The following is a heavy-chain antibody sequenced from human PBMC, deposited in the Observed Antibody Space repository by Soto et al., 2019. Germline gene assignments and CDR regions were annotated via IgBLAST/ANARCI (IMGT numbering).Heavy chain of an antibody. Sequence: ASVKVSCKASGYTFTSYGISWVRQAPGQGLEWMGWISAYNGNTNYAQKLQGRVTMTTNTSTSTAYMELISLRSVDTAVYYCACRGYTAYDSSDYWGQGTLVTVSS. V-gene: IGHV1-18*01. CDR1: GYTFTSYG. CDR3: ACRGYTAYDSSDY. J-gene: IGHJ4*02. D-gene: IGHD5-12*01. CDR2: ISAYNGNT.